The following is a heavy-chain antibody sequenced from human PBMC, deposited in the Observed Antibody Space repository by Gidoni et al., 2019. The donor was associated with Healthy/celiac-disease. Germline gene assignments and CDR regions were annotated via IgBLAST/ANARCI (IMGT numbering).Heavy chain of an antibody. CDR1: GFTFSSYS. CDR3: ARLGIAVAGTYYYYYGMDV. D-gene: IGHD6-19*01. J-gene: IGHJ6*02. Sequence: EVQLVESGGGLVKPGGSLRLSCAASGFTFSSYSMNWVRQAPGKGLEWVSSISSSSSYIYYADSVKGRFTISRDNAKNSLYLQMNSLRAEDTAVYYCARLGIAVAGTYYYYYGMDVWGQGTTVTVSS. CDR2: ISSSSSYI. V-gene: IGHV3-21*01.